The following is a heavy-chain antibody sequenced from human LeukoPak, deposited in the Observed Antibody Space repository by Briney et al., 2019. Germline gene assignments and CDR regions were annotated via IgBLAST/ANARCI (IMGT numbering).Heavy chain of an antibody. V-gene: IGHV3-7*05. D-gene: IGHD6-13*01. J-gene: IGHJ1*01. CDR2: IKQDGREK. Sequence: TGGSLRLSCAASRFTFNIYWMSWVRQAPGKGLEWVANIKQDGREKYYVDSVKGRFTISRDNAKNSLYLQMNSLRAEHTAVYYSSLEGSSWYRYFQHWGQGTLVTVSS. CDR1: RFTFNIYW. CDR3: SLEGSSWYRYFQH.